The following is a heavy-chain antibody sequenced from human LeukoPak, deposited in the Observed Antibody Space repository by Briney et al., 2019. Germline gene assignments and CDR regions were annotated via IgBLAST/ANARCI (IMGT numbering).Heavy chain of an antibody. D-gene: IGHD7-27*01. CDR3: AREPKNWGYFDY. Sequence: SETLSLTCTVSGGSISSSSYYWGWIRQPPGKGLEWIGSIYYSGSTYYNPSLKSRVTISVDTSKNQFSLKLSSVTAADTAVYYCAREPKNWGYFDYWGQGTLVTVSS. V-gene: IGHV4-39*02. CDR1: GGSISSSSYY. J-gene: IGHJ4*02. CDR2: IYYSGST.